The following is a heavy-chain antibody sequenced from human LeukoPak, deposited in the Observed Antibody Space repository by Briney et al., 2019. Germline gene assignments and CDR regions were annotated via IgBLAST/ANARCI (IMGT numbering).Heavy chain of an antibody. CDR3: AKDRRPMVRGVDFDY. CDR2: IKQDGSEK. J-gene: IGHJ4*02. D-gene: IGHD3-10*01. Sequence: GGSLRLSCAASGFTFSSDWMSWVRQAPGKGLEWVANIKQDGSEKYYVDSVKGRFTISRDNAKNSLYLQMNSLRAEDTAVYYCAKDRRPMVRGVDFDYWGQGTLVTVSS. CDR1: GFTFSSDW. V-gene: IGHV3-7*01.